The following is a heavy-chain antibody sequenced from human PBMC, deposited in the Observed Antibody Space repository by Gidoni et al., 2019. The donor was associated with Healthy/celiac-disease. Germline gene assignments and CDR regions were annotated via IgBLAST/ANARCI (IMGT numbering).Heavy chain of an antibody. CDR1: GGSFSGYY. J-gene: IGHJ6*02. V-gene: IGHV4-34*01. CDR2: INHSGST. CDR3: AREEYCSGGSCYRTTYYGMDA. Sequence: QVQLQQWGAGLLKPSETLSLTCAVYGGSFSGYYWSWISQPPGKGLEWIGEINHSGSTNYNPSLKSRVTISVDTSKNQFSLKLSSVTAADTAVYYCAREEYCSGGSCYRTTYYGMDAWGQGTTVTVSS. D-gene: IGHD2-15*01.